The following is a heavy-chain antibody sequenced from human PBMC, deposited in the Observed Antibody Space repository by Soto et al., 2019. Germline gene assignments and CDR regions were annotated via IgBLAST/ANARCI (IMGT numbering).Heavy chain of an antibody. J-gene: IGHJ4*02. Sequence: ASVKVSCKPSGYSFTGYYIHWVRQAPGQGFEWMGWINPKSGGTKYPQKFQGRVTMTRDTSLSTVYMTLTRLTSDDTAVYYCARDLAKGGGSAGFDYWGQGTLVTVSS. CDR3: ARDLAKGGGSAGFDY. CDR1: GYSFTGYY. CDR2: INPKSGGT. V-gene: IGHV1-2*02. D-gene: IGHD1-26*01.